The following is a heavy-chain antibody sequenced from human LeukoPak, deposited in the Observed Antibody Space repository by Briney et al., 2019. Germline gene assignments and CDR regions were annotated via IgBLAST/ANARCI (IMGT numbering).Heavy chain of an antibody. D-gene: IGHD3-22*01. CDR3: ARGPYSYDSSGAFDI. V-gene: IGHV4-39*07. CDR1: GGSISSSNCY. Sequence: SETLSLTCTVSGGSISSSNCYWGWIRQPPGKGLEWIGNIYSTRSTYYNPSLKSRVTISVDTPRNQFSLTLSSVTAADTAVYFCARGPYSYDSSGAFDIWGQGTMVTVSS. CDR2: IYSTRST. J-gene: IGHJ3*02.